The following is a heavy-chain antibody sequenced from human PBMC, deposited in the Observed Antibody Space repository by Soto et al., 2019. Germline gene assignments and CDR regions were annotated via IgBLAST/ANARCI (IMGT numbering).Heavy chain of an antibody. V-gene: IGHV3-23*01. D-gene: IGHD3-22*01. J-gene: IGHJ4*02. CDR1: GFTFSSYA. CDR3: AKTLSGRITMIVVVITGGYYFDY. Sequence: GGSLRLSCAASGFTFSSYAMSWVRQAPGKGLEWVSAISGSGGSTYYADSVKGRFTISRDNSKTTLYLQMNSLRAEDTAVYYCAKTLSGRITMIVVVITGGYYFDYWGQGTLVTVSS. CDR2: ISGSGGST.